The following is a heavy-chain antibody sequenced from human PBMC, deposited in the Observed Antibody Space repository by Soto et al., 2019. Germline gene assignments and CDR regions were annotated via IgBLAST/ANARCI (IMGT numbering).Heavy chain of an antibody. J-gene: IGHJ3*02. D-gene: IGHD1-26*01. CDR3: ARLIVGATTNAFDI. CDR2: IIPILGIA. Sequence: SVKVSCKASGGTFSSYAISWVRQAPGQGLEWMGGIIPILGIANYAQKFQGRVTITADKSTSTAYMELSSLRSEDTAVYYCARLIVGATTNAFDIWGQGTMVTVSS. CDR1: GGTFSSYA. V-gene: IGHV1-69*10.